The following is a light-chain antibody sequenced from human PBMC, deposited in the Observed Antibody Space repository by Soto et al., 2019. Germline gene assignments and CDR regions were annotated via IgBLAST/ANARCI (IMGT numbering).Light chain of an antibody. CDR2: WAS. CDR3: HQYYSTPYT. J-gene: IGKJ2*01. V-gene: IGKV4-1*01. CDR1: QSVLYSSNNKNY. Sequence: DIVMTQSPDSLAVSLGDRATINCKSSQSVLYSSNNKNYVAWYQQKPGQPPKLLIYWASTRESGVPDRFSGSWSGTDFTLTISSLQAEDVAVYYCHQYYSTPYTFGQGTKLEIK.